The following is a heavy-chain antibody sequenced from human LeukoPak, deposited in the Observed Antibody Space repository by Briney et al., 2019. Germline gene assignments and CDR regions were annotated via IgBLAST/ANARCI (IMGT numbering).Heavy chain of an antibody. V-gene: IGHV1-2*02. CDR1: GYTFTGYY. Sequence: GASVRVSCKASGYTFTGYYIHWMRQAPGQGLEWRAWINPNSGGTHYAQKFQGRVTMTRDTSISAAYMELSRLRSDDTAVYYCARYPVEAARVEAFDIWGQGTMVTVSS. CDR2: INPNSGGT. CDR3: ARYPVEAARVEAFDI. D-gene: IGHD1-1*01. J-gene: IGHJ3*02.